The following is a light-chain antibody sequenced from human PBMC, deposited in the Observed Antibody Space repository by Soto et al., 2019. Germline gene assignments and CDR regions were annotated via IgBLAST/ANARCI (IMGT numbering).Light chain of an antibody. V-gene: IGKV3-11*01. CDR1: QCVSYNY. Sequence: ESVLTQSPGTLSLSPGERATLSCRAIQCVSYNYLAWYQQKPGQSPRLLIYDASNRATGTPARFSGSGSGTDFTLTISSLEPEDFAVYYCQQRSNWPPITFGQGTRLE. CDR3: QQRSNWPPIT. CDR2: DAS. J-gene: IGKJ5*01.